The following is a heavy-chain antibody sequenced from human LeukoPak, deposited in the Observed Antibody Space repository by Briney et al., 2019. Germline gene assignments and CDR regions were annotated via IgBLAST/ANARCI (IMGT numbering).Heavy chain of an antibody. CDR3: ARDRSGGSRFDP. J-gene: IGHJ5*02. Sequence: SVKVSCKASGGTFSSYAISWVRQAPGQGLEWMGGVIPIFGTANYAQKFQGRVTITTDGSTSTAYMELSSLRSEDTAVYYCARDRSGGSRFDPWGQGTLVTVSS. CDR1: GGTFSSYA. V-gene: IGHV1-69*05. D-gene: IGHD2-15*01. CDR2: VIPIFGTA.